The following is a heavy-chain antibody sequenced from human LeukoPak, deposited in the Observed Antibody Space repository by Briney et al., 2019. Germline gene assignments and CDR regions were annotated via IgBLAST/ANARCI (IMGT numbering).Heavy chain of an antibody. CDR2: INPNSGGT. CDR1: GYTFTGYY. J-gene: IGHJ1*01. V-gene: IGHV1-2*02. Sequence: ALVKVSCKASGYTFTGYYMHCVRQATGQGLEWIGWINPNSGGTNYAQKFQGRVTMTRDTSISTAYMELSRLRSDDTAVYYCARDSYYDSSGYYSSEYFQHWGQGTLVTVSS. D-gene: IGHD3-22*01. CDR3: ARDSYYDSSGYYSSEYFQH.